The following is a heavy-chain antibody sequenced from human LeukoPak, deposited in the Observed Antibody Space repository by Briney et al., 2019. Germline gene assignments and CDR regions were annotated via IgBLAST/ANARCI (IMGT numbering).Heavy chain of an antibody. Sequence: GGSLRLSCAASRFTFRNYGMHWVRQAPGKGLEWVAFISSDGSNKDYADSVRGRFSISRDNSKNTLYLQMNRLRADDTAIYYCARDRSQEFDPWGQGTLVTVSS. CDR1: RFTFRNYG. J-gene: IGHJ5*02. D-gene: IGHD3-10*01. V-gene: IGHV3-30*04. CDR3: ARDRSQEFDP. CDR2: ISSDGSNK.